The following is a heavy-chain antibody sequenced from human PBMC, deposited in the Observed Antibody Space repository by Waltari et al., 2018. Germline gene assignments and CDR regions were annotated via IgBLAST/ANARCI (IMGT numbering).Heavy chain of an antibody. V-gene: IGHV5-51*01. CDR3: ARQGCSGGSCFNAFDI. Sequence: EVQLVQSGAEVKKPGESLKISCKGSGYSFTSYWIGWVRQMPGKGLEWMGIIFPGDSDTRYSPSFQGQVTISADKSISTAYLQWSSLKASDTAMYYCARQGCSGGSCFNAFDIWGQGTMVTVSS. D-gene: IGHD2-15*01. CDR2: IFPGDSDT. J-gene: IGHJ3*02. CDR1: GYSFTSYW.